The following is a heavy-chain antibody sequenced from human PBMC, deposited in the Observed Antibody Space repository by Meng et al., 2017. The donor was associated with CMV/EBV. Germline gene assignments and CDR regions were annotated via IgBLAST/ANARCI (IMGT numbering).Heavy chain of an antibody. D-gene: IGHD6-19*01. V-gene: IGHV1-2*02. CDR1: GFIFSDYY. CDR2: VNSNNDAT. J-gene: IGHJ4*02. CDR3: VRSSGWSLFDY. Sequence: ALMGQFGAEMKTPGASVKVSCTTSGFIFSDYYILWVRQAPGQGLEWMGWVNSNNDATNYARKFQGRVSMTRDTSISTAHMELSRLMSDDTAVYYCVRSSGWSLFDYWGQGTLVTVSS.